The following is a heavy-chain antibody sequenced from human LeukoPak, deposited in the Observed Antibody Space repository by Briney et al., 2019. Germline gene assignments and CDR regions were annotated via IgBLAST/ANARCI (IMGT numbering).Heavy chain of an antibody. V-gene: IGHV4-34*01. CDR1: GGSFSGYY. J-gene: IGHJ6*03. CDR3: ARGLKVATMTHYMDV. D-gene: IGHD5-12*01. CDR2: INHSGST. Sequence: SEPLSFTCAVYGGSFSGYYWSWIRQPPGKGLEWIGEINHSGSTNYNPSLKSRVTISVDTSKNQFSLKLSSVTAADRAVYYCARGLKVATMTHYMDVCGKGTTVTVSS.